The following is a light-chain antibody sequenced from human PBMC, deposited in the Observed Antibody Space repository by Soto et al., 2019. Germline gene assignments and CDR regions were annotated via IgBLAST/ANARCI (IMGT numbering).Light chain of an antibody. CDR3: QQYDDWPWT. Sequence: EIVLTQSPATLSLSQGERATLSCRASRNVGSKLAWYMQKPGQSPRLIISGASTRAADFPARFSGSVSGTEFTLTISSLQPEDCAFYYGQQYDDWPWTFGQGTKGDIK. V-gene: IGKV3-15*01. J-gene: IGKJ1*01. CDR1: RNVGSK. CDR2: GAS.